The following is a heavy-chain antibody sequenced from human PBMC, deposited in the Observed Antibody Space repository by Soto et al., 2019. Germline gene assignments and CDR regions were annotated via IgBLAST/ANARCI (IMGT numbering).Heavy chain of an antibody. CDR1: GGTFSSYT. Sequence: ASVKVSCKASGGTFSSYTISWVRQAPGQGLEWMGRIIPILGIANYAQKFQGRVTITADKSTSTAYMELSSLRSEDTAVYYCARVYCGTSCYFDYWGQGTLVTVSS. D-gene: IGHD2-2*01. CDR2: IIPILGIA. V-gene: IGHV1-69*02. J-gene: IGHJ4*02. CDR3: ARVYCGTSCYFDY.